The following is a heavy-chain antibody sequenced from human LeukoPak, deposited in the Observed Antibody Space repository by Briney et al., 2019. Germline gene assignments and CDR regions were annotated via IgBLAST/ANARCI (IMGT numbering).Heavy chain of an antibody. V-gene: IGHV1-2*02. D-gene: IGHD5-12*01. Sequence: GASVKVSCKPSGYTFTGYYVHWVRQAPGQGLEWMGWINPNSGGTNYAQTFQGRVTMTRDTSISTACMALSRLRSDDTAVYYCARDREAIVATKVGLYYFDYWGQGTLVTVSS. J-gene: IGHJ4*02. CDR3: ARDREAIVATKVGLYYFDY. CDR1: GYTFTGYY. CDR2: INPNSGGT.